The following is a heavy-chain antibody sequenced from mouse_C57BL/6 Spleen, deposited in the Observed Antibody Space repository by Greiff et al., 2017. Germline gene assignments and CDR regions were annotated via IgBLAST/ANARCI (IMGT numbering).Heavy chain of an antibody. CDR3: TREVITTVVARFDY. Sequence: VQLQQSGAELVRPGASVKLSCTASGFNIKDDYMHWVKQRPEQGLEWIGWIDPENGDTEYASKFQGKATITADTSSNTAYLQLSSLTSEDTAVCCGTREVITTVVARFDYWGQGTTLTVSS. D-gene: IGHD1-1*01. CDR2: IDPENGDT. V-gene: IGHV14-4*01. J-gene: IGHJ2*01. CDR1: GFNIKDDY.